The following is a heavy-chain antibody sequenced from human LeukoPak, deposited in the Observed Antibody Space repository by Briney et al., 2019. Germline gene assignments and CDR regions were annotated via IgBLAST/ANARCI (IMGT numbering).Heavy chain of an antibody. CDR1: GGSISSYY. J-gene: IGHJ6*03. V-gene: IGHV4-4*07. CDR2: IYTSGST. Sequence: PSETLSLTCTVSGGSISSYYWSWIRQPAGKGLEWIGRIYTSGSTNYNPSLKSRVTMSVDTSKNQFSLKLSSVTAADTAVYYCARDVPMYSGSHLYYYMDVWGKGTTVTVSS. D-gene: IGHD1-26*01. CDR3: ARDVPMYSGSHLYYYMDV.